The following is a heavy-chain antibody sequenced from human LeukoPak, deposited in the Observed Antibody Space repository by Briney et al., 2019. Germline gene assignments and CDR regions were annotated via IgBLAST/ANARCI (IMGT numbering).Heavy chain of an antibody. D-gene: IGHD6-13*01. CDR1: GVSFSTSG. Sequence: GGSLRLSCAPSGVSFSTSGLHWVRQAPGKGLEWVGFLQHDGSEEYFADSVKGRFIISRDNSKNTLYLQMNSLRAEDTAVYYCARESSGIAIGTLGFRGQGTLVTVSS. V-gene: IGHV3-30*02. CDR2: LQHDGSEE. J-gene: IGHJ4*02. CDR3: ARESSGIAIGTLGF.